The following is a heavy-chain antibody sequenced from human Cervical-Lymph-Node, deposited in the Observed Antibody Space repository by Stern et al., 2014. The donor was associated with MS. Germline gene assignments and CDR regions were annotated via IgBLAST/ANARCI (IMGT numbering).Heavy chain of an antibody. J-gene: IGHJ4*02. Sequence: VQLVQSGAEVKKPGASVKVSCKASGYTFTSYDINWGRQDNGQGPEWMGWMTPNSGHTGYAQTFHGRVAMTRTSSISTVYMELSSLRSEDTAVYYCARGYYDTSGPAGFDSWGRGTLVTVSS. CDR2: MTPNSGHT. CDR1: GYTFTSYD. D-gene: IGHD3-22*01. CDR3: ARGYYDTSGPAGFDS. V-gene: IGHV1-8*01.